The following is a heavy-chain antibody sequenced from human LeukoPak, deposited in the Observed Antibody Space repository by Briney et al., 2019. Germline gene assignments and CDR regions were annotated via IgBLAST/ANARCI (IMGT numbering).Heavy chain of an antibody. D-gene: IGHD2-2*01. Sequence: GGSLRLSCAASGFTFSDYAMHWVRQAPGKGLEYVAAINNNVGSTYYANSVKGRFTISRDNSKNTLYLQMGSLRAEDMAVYYCVGGYCTSTKCSASYWGQGTLVTVSS. CDR1: GFTFSDYA. J-gene: IGHJ4*02. CDR2: INNNVGST. V-gene: IGHV3-64*01. CDR3: VGGYCTSTKCSASY.